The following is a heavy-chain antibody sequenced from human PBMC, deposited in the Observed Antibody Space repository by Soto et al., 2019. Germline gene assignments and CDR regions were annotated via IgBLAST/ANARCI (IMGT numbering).Heavy chain of an antibody. J-gene: IGHJ6*03. CDR2: ISAYNGNT. CDR3: ARGYCSGGSCYSNYYYYMDV. Sequence: QVQLVQSGAEVKKPGASVKVSCKASGYTFTSYGISWVRQAPGQGLEWMGWISAYNGNTNYAQKLQGRVTMTTDTSTSTAYMELRSLRSDETAVYYCARGYCSGGSCYSNYYYYMDVWGKGTTVTVSS. V-gene: IGHV1-18*01. D-gene: IGHD2-15*01. CDR1: GYTFTSYG.